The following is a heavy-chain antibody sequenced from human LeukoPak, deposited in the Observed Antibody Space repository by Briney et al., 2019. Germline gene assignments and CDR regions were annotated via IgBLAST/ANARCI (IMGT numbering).Heavy chain of an antibody. V-gene: IGHV1-18*01. Sequence: GASVKVSCKASGYTFTSYGISWVRQAPGQGLEWMGWISAYNGNTNYAQKLQGRVTMATDTSTSTAYMELRSLRSDDTAVYYCARGFSIAAAWRGAFDIWGQGTMVTVSS. J-gene: IGHJ3*02. CDR1: GYTFTSYG. CDR3: ARGFSIAAAWRGAFDI. CDR2: ISAYNGNT. D-gene: IGHD6-13*01.